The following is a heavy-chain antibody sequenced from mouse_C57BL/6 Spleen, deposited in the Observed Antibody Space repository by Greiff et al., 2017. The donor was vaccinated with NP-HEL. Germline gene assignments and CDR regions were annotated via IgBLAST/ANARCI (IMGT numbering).Heavy chain of an antibody. CDR1: GYTFTSYW. J-gene: IGHJ3*01. CDR2: INPSNGGT. CDR3: ASYDGYYPRFAY. Sequence: VQLQQSGTELVKPGASVKLSCKASGYTFTSYWMHWVKQRPGQGLEWIGNINPSNGGTNYHEKFKSKATLTVDKSSSTAYMQLSSLTYEDSAFYYWASYDGYYPRFAYWGQGTLVTVSA. V-gene: IGHV1-53*01. D-gene: IGHD2-3*01.